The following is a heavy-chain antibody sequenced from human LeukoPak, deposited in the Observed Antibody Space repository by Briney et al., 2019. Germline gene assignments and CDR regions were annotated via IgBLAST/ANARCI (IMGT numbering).Heavy chain of an antibody. CDR1: GFTFSSYA. J-gene: IGHJ4*02. CDR2: ISGSGGST. D-gene: IGHD5-24*01. CDR3: AKRDGYNSGVDY. Sequence: GGSLRLSCAASGFTFSSYAMSWVRQAPGKGLEWVSAISGSGGSTYYADSVKGRFAISRDNSKNTLYLQMNSLRAEDTAVYYCAKRDGYNSGVDYWGQGTLVTVSS. V-gene: IGHV3-23*01.